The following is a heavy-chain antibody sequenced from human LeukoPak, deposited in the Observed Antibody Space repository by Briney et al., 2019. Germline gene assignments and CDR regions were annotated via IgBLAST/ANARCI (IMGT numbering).Heavy chain of an antibody. J-gene: IGHJ4*02. Sequence: GGSLRLSCAASGFTFSDYYMSWIRQAPGKGLEWVSYISSSGSTIYYADSVKGRFTISRDNAKNSLYLQMNSLRAEDTAVYYCARDIVVVVAATDGLDYWGQGTLVTVSS. CDR3: ARDIVVVVAATDGLDY. V-gene: IGHV3-11*04. CDR2: ISSSGSTI. CDR1: GFTFSDYY. D-gene: IGHD2-15*01.